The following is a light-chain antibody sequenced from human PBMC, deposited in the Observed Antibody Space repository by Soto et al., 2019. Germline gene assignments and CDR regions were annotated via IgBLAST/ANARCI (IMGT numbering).Light chain of an antibody. CDR1: QSVSSSY. CDR2: GAS. Sequence: EIVLTQSPGTLSLSPGERATLSCRASQSVSSSYLAWYQQKPGQAPRLLIYGASSRATGIPDRFRGRGSGSDFPLTISRLEPEDFAVYYCQQYGSTAWTFGQGTKVEIK. J-gene: IGKJ1*01. V-gene: IGKV3-20*01. CDR3: QQYGSTAWT.